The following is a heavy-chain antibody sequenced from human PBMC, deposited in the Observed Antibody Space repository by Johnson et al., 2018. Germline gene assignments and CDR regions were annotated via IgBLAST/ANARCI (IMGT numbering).Heavy chain of an antibody. CDR2: ITWYGDTK. J-gene: IGHJ6*03. V-gene: IGHV3-43D*03. CDR3: ANAVGSSATYYMDV. Sequence: VQLVESGGAVVRPGGSLRLSCAASGFTFGDYAMHWVRQASGKGPEWISLITWYGDTKYYADSVKGRFTISRDNSKNSLYLQMNSLRIEDTALYYCANAVGSSATYYMDVWGKGTTVTVSS. CDR1: GFTFGDYA. D-gene: IGHD2-2*01.